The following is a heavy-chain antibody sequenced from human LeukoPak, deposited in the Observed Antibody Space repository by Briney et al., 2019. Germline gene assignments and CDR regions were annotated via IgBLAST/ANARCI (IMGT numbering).Heavy chain of an antibody. CDR1: GVTFSNYA. V-gene: IGHV3-74*01. Sequence: GGSLRHSCAASGVTFSNYAMTWVRQAPGKGLVWVSRINSDGSSTSYADSVKGRFTISRDNAKNTLYLQMNSLRAEDTAVYYCAGGKATVKDYWGQGTLVTVSS. CDR2: INSDGSST. CDR3: AGGKATVKDY. J-gene: IGHJ4*02. D-gene: IGHD4-17*01.